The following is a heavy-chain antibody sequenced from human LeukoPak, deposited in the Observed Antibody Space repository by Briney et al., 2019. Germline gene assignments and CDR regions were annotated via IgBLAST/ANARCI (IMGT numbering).Heavy chain of an antibody. CDR2: INQGGSEK. CDR3: AREGMVTTNAFDI. Sequence: PGGSLGLSCAASGFTFSNHWMNWVRQAPGKGLEWVANINQGGSEKYYVGSVKGRVTISRDNTKNSLYLQMNSLRAEDTAVYYCAREGMVTTNAFDIWGRGTMVTVSS. J-gene: IGHJ3*02. CDR1: GFTFSNHW. D-gene: IGHD2-21*02. V-gene: IGHV3-7*01.